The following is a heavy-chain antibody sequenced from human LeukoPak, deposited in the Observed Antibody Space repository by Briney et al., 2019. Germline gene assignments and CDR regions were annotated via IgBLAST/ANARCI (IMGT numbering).Heavy chain of an antibody. V-gene: IGHV3-7*01. Sequence: GGSLRLSCAASGFNFSDYFLTWVRQAPGKGLEWVANINQDGNEKNYVDSLEGRFTISRDNAKNSLYLQMNSLRAEDTAVYYCARGGYYTYYYYYMDVWGKGTTVTVSS. CDR2: INQDGNEK. J-gene: IGHJ6*03. CDR1: GFNFSDYF. CDR3: ARGGYYTYYYYYMDV. D-gene: IGHD2/OR15-2a*01.